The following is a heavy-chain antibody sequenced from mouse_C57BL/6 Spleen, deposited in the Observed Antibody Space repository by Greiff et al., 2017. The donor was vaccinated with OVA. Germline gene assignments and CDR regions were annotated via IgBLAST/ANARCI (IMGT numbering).Heavy chain of an antibody. V-gene: IGHV6-6*01. J-gene: IGHJ2*01. CDR2: IRNKANNHAT. D-gene: IGHD1-1*01. CDR3: TRIHYYGSSYYFDY. CDR1: GFTFSDAW. Sequence: EVKVEESGGGLVQPGGSMKLSCAASGFTFSDAWMDWVRQSPEKGLEWVAEIRNKANNHATYYAESVKGRFTISRDDSKSSVYLQMNSLRAEDTGIYYCTRIHYYGSSYYFDYWGQGTTLTVSS.